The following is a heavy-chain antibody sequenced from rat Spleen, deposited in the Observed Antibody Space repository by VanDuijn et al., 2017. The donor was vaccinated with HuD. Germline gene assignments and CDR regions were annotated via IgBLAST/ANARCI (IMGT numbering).Heavy chain of an antibody. J-gene: IGHJ2*01. Sequence: EVRLVESGGGFVLPGRSLKLSCVASGFTFSNYWMYWIRQAPGKGLEWVSSINTDGGSTSYLDSVKGRFTISRDNAMSTLYLQMDSLRSEDTASYYCARHRLYNSGSYFDYWGQGVMVTVSS. V-gene: IGHV5-58*01. D-gene: IGHD4-3*01. CDR2: INTDGGST. CDR3: ARHRLYNSGSYFDY. CDR1: GFTFSNYW.